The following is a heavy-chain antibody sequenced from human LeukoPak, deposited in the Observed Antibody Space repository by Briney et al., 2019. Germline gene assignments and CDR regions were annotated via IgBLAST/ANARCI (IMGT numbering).Heavy chain of an antibody. CDR1: GGSISSGGYY. CDR3: GRDRYGTLTGYYMFDY. CDR2: LYYSGST. D-gene: IGHD3-9*01. J-gene: IGHJ4*02. Sequence: SETLSLTCTVSGGSISSGGYYWSWIRQHPGKGLEWIGYLYYSGSTYYNPSLKSRITISVDTSKNQFSLKLSSVTAADTAVYYSGRDRYGTLTGYYMFDYWGQGTLVTVSS. V-gene: IGHV4-31*03.